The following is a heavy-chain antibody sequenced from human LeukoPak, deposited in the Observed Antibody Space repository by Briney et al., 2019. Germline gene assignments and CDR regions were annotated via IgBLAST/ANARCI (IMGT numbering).Heavy chain of an antibody. Sequence: PAETLTLTCTASGCTISSGSINWSWIPQPAGKGLEWIGRITSGSTNYNPSLKSRVTISVDTAKNQFSLKLNSVTAADTAVYYCSRHQRTVSRGYSYGYASYDFDYWGQGTLVTVSS. CDR2: ITSGST. D-gene: IGHD5-18*01. CDR1: GCTISSGSIN. CDR3: SRHQRTVSRGYSYGYASYDFDY. V-gene: IGHV4-61*02. J-gene: IGHJ4*02.